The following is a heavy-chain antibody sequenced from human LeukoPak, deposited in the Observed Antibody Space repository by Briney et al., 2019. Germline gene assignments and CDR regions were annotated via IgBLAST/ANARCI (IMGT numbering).Heavy chain of an antibody. CDR3: AKGGIVVVPAARPMDV. J-gene: IGHJ6*02. Sequence: GGSLRLSCAASGFTFSSYAMSWVRQAPGKGLEWVSAISASGGNTYYADSVKGRFTISRDNSKNTLYLQMNSLRADDTAVYFCAKGGIVVVPAARPMDVWGQGTTVTVSS. CDR1: GFTFSSYA. D-gene: IGHD2-2*01. CDR2: ISASGGNT. V-gene: IGHV3-23*01.